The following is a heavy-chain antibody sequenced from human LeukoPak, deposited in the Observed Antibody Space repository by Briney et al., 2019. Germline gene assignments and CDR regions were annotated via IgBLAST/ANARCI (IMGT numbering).Heavy chain of an antibody. CDR1: GGSISSNY. CDR3: ARRYCSGGSCYSVELGYFDY. Sequence: SETLSLTCFVSGGSISSNYWTWIRQPPGKGLEWVGYISYTGSTKYNPSLKSRVTISVDTSKNQFSLKLTSVTAADTAVYYCARRYCSGGSCYSVELGYFDYWGRGILVTVSS. J-gene: IGHJ4*02. CDR2: ISYTGST. D-gene: IGHD2-15*01. V-gene: IGHV4-59*08.